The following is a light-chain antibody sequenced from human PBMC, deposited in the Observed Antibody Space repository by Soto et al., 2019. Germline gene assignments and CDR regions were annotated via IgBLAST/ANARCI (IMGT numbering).Light chain of an antibody. CDR1: QGISSA. V-gene: IGKV1-13*02. CDR3: QQFNTFPLT. CDR2: DAS. Sequence: AIQLTRSPSSLSASVGDRVTITCRASQGISSAIVWYQQKTGKGPKLLIYDASTLESGVPSRFSGSGSGTDFTLTISSLQPEDFATYYCQQFNTFPLTIGGGTKVEIK. J-gene: IGKJ4*01.